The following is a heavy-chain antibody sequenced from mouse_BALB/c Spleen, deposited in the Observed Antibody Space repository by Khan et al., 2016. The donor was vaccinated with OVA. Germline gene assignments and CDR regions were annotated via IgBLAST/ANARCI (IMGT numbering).Heavy chain of an antibody. CDR2: ISSDGDYT. J-gene: IGHJ3*01. V-gene: IGHV5-6*01. CDR3: ATHLTGSFAY. Sequence: EVELVEPGGDLVKSGGSLKLSCAASGFTFSPYSMSWVRQTPDKRLEWVATISSDGDYTYYPDSVKGRFNISRDNAKNALYLQMSSLKSEDTAIYYCATHLTGSFAYWGQGTLVTVSA. D-gene: IGHD4-1*01. CDR1: GFTFSPYS.